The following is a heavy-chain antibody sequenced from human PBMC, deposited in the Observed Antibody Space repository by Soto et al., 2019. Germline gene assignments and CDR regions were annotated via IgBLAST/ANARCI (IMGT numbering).Heavy chain of an antibody. CDR2: INYSGTT. CDR1: GGSISSSSYY. V-gene: IGHV4-39*01. CDR3: ARLVACSGGSCRFDP. J-gene: IGHJ5*02. Sequence: QLQLQESGPGLVTPSETLSLTCTVSGGSISSSSYYWAWIRQPPGKGLEWIGSINYSGTTYYIAYRQSPVTISIDTSKNPFSLRLHSVTAADTAVYYCARLVACSGGSCRFDPWGQGTLVTVSS. D-gene: IGHD2-15*01.